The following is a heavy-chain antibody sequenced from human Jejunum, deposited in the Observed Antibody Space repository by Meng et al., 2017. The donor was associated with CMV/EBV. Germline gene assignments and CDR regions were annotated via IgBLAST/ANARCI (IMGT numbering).Heavy chain of an antibody. J-gene: IGHJ4*02. CDR3: ARGFTNGWQPFDF. Sequence: QVQLLQSGAEVKSPGSSVRLSCKSSGGVFNNYALTWVRQAPGQGLEWMGGIIAVLRTPNYAPKFQGRLTITADASTDTTYMELSSPTSEDTAVYFCARGFTNGWQPFDFWGQGTLVTVSS. D-gene: IGHD2-8*01. V-gene: IGHV1-69*12. CDR2: IIAVLRTP. CDR1: GGVFNNYA.